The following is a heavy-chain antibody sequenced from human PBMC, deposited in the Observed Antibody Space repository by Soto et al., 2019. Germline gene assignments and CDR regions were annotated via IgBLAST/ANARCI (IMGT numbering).Heavy chain of an antibody. CDR2: FIWSSGSI. CDR1: GFTFDDYA. V-gene: IGHV3-9*01. D-gene: IGHD1-1*01. Sequence: PGGSLRLSCAASGFTFDDYAMHWVRQAQGKGSEWVVVFIWSSGSIDYADSVKGRFTLPRDNAKNPLYMQMNSLRAEETTLYYGAKDINLRWNGGNNHFDYWGQRTLVTVSS. J-gene: IGHJ4*02. CDR3: AKDINLRWNGGNNHFDY.